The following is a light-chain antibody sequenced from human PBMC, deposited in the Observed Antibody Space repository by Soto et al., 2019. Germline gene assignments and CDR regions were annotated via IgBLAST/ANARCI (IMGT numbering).Light chain of an antibody. V-gene: IGKV1D-12*01. Sequence: IQITQSPSSVSASVGDRVTITCRASQDINDWLAWYQQKPGKAPNLLIYAASSLQRGVPSRFSGSGSGRDFTRTIDSLQPEDSATYYCQQAVTFPLSFGGGTKVDIK. CDR2: AAS. CDR3: QQAVTFPLS. CDR1: QDINDW. J-gene: IGKJ4*01.